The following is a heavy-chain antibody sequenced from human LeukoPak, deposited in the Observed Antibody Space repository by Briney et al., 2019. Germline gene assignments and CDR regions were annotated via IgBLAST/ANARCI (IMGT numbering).Heavy chain of an antibody. V-gene: IGHV1-2*02. J-gene: IGHJ4*02. CDR1: GYTFTGYY. CDR2: INPNSGGT. Sequence: ASVKVSCKASGYTFTGYYMHWVRQAPGQGLEWMGWINPNSGGTNYAQKFQGRVTMTRDTSISTAYMELSRLGSDDTAVYYCARDLLGYFDWLSTDYWGQGTLVTVSS. D-gene: IGHD3-9*01. CDR3: ARDLLGYFDWLSTDY.